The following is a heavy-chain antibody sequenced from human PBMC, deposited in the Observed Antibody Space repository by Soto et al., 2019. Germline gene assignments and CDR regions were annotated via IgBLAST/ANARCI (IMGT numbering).Heavy chain of an antibody. CDR3: ARDVGYHYDGSPSGQFDF. D-gene: IGHD3-22*01. V-gene: IGHV4-4*02. CDR1: GNSISTTNW. CDR2: IYHSGST. Sequence: QVELQESGPGLVKPSGTLSLTCVVSGNSISTTNWWSWVHQSPGKGLEWIGDIYHSGSTNYNPSLKSRVTISVDKSKNQFSLKLSSVTAADTAVYYCARDVGYHYDGSPSGQFDFWGQGTLVTVSS. J-gene: IGHJ4*02.